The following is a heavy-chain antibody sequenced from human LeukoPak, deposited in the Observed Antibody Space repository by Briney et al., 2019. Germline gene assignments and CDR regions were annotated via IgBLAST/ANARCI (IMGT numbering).Heavy chain of an antibody. Sequence: SETLSLTCIVSGGSISGSNDYWGFIRQSPGKGLEWIASVYYSGSTSYNPSLQSRVSMSVDTSKNHFSLRLTSVTAADSAIYYCARNTTRNRANVHYFDNWGQGTLVTVS. CDR1: GGSISGSNDY. CDR3: ARNTTRNRANVHYFDN. J-gene: IGHJ4*02. CDR2: VYYSGST. V-gene: IGHV4-39*02. D-gene: IGHD2/OR15-2a*01.